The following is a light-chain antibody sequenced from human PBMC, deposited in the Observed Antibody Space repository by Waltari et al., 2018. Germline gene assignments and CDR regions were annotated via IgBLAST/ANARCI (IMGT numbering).Light chain of an antibody. CDR1: QSIDNY. CDR3: QQRANWPIT. CDR2: DAS. J-gene: IGKJ5*01. V-gene: IGKV3-11*01. Sequence: EIVLTQSPATLSLSPGERATLSCRTSQSIDNYLSWYQQEPGTAPRLLIYDASYSATGIPVRFSGSGSGTDFTLTISSLEPEDFAVYYCQQRANWPITFGQGTRLEIK.